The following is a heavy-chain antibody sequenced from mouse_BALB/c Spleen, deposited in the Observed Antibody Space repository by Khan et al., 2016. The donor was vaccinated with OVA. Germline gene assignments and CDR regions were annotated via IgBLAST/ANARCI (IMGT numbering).Heavy chain of an antibody. Sequence: QVQLKESGAELVKPGASVKLSCKASGYTFTSYYMYWVKQGPGQGLEWIGEINPSDGDTNFNEKFKSKATLTVDKSSSTVYMQLSSLTSEDSAVYYCTRSGYGTFAYWGQGTLVTVSA. V-gene: IGHV1S81*02. CDR3: TRSGYGTFAY. CDR2: INPSDGDT. J-gene: IGHJ3*01. D-gene: IGHD2-1*01. CDR1: GYTFTSYY.